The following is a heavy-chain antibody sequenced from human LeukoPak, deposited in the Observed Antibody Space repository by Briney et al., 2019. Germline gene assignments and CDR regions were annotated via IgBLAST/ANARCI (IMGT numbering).Heavy chain of an antibody. V-gene: IGHV4-38-2*02. Sequence: SETLSLTCTVSGYSISIGYYWGWIRQPPGKGLEWIGSIYHSGSTYYNVSLKSRVTISVDTSKNQFSLKLSSVTAADTAVYYCARVLGSSGWYYNYFDYWGQGTLVTVSS. CDR3: ARVLGSSGWYYNYFDY. J-gene: IGHJ4*02. D-gene: IGHD6-19*01. CDR2: IYHSGST. CDR1: GYSISIGYY.